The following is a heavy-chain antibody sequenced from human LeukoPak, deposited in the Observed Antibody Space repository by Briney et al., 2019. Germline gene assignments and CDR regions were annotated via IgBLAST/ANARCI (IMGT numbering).Heavy chain of an antibody. V-gene: IGHV1-69-2*01. CDR1: GYTFTDYY. CDR3: ARVRDFWSGYSFDY. D-gene: IGHD3-3*01. J-gene: IGHJ4*02. CDR2: VDPEDGET. Sequence: GASVKVSCKASGYTFTDYYMHWVQQAPGKGLEWMGRVDPEDGETIYAEKFQGRVTITADTSTDTAYMELSSLRSEDTAVYYCARVRDFWSGYSFDYWGQGTLVTVSS.